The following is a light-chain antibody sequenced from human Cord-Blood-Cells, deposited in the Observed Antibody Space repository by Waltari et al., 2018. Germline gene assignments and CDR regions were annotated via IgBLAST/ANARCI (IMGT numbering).Light chain of an antibody. CDR1: SRDVGGYNY. Sequence: QSALTQPASVSASPGQSITISCTGTSRDVGGYNYVSWYQQHPGKAPKLMIYEVSNRPSGVSNRFSGSKSGNTASLTISGLQAEDEADYYCSSYTSSSTLVFGTGTKVTVL. J-gene: IGLJ1*01. V-gene: IGLV2-14*01. CDR3: SSYTSSSTLV. CDR2: EVS.